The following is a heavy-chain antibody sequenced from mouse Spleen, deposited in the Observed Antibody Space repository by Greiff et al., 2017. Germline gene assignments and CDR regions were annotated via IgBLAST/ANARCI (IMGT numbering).Heavy chain of an antibody. CDR1: GYTFTDYA. CDR2: ISTYYGNT. CDR3: ARDGNAMDY. V-gene: IGHV1-67*01. Sequence: QVQLKQSGPELVRPGVSVKISCKGSGYTFTDYAMHWVKQSHAKSLEWIGVISTYYGNTNYNQKFKGKATMTVDKSSSTAYMELARLTSEDSAIYYCARDGNAMDYWGQGTSVTVSS. D-gene: IGHD2-1*01. J-gene: IGHJ4*01.